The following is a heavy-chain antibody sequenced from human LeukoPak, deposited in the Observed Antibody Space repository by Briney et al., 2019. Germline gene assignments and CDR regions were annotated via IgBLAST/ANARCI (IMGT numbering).Heavy chain of an antibody. J-gene: IGHJ4*02. D-gene: IGHD3-10*01. V-gene: IGHV3-23*01. CDR1: GFTFSNYA. CDR3: AKGSRAQGYYFDF. Sequence: GGSLRLSYAASGFTFSNYAMTWVRQAPGKGLEWVSTISGSGGSTYYADSVKGRFTISRDNSKNTLYLQMNSLRAEDTAAYYCAKGSRAQGYYFDFWGQGTLVTVSS. CDR2: ISGSGGST.